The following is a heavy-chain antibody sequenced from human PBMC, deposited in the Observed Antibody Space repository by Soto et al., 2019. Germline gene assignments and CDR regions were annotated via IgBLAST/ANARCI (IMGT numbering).Heavy chain of an antibody. J-gene: IGHJ6*03. V-gene: IGHV3-66*01. CDR2: IYSGGST. Sequence: EVQLVESGGGLVQPGGSLRLSCAASGFSVSSNHMSWARQAPGKGLEWVSVIYSGGSTYYADSVKYRVIMSRDNSKNTMYLQMNSLGVDDTAVYYCAKESSGGFRDYMAVWGKGTAVTVS. D-gene: IGHD3-10*01. CDR1: GFSVSSNH. CDR3: AKESSGGFRDYMAV.